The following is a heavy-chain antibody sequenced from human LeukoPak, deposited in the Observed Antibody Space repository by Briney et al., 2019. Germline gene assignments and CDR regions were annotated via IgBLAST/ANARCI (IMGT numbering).Heavy chain of an antibody. Sequence: EPLSLTCTASGGSISSYYWSWIRQPAGKGLEWIGRIYTSGSTNYNPSLKSRVTMSVDTSKNQFSLKLRSVTAADTAVYYCARVRSSSWYDYWGQGTLVTVSS. J-gene: IGHJ4*02. D-gene: IGHD6-13*01. V-gene: IGHV4-4*07. CDR3: ARVRSSSWYDY. CDR2: IYTSGST. CDR1: GGSISSYY.